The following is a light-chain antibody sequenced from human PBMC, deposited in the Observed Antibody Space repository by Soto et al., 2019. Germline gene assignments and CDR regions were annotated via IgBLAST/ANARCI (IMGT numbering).Light chain of an antibody. CDR1: SSDVGSYNL. J-gene: IGLJ3*02. Sequence: QSALTQPASVSGSPGQSITISCTGTSSDVGSYNLVSWYQQHPGKAPKLMIYEGSKRPSGVSNRFSGSKSGNTASLTISGLQAEDEADYYCCPYAGSSTSPWVFGGGTKLTVL. CDR3: CPYAGSSTSPWV. V-gene: IGLV2-23*01. CDR2: EGS.